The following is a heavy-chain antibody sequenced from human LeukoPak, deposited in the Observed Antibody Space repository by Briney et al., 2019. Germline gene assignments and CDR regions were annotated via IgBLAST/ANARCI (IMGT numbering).Heavy chain of an antibody. CDR2: IDISGDRT. CDR1: GFTFSSDA. CDR3: AKDVSNFIGASDA. J-gene: IGHJ3*01. V-gene: IGHV3-23*01. Sequence: GGSLRLSCAASGFTFSSDAMTWLRQTPGKGLEWVSTIDISGDRTNYADSVKGRFTISRDNSKNTLYLQVNSLRVEDTAIYYCAKDVSNFIGASDAWGQGTMVTVSS. D-gene: IGHD2-8*01.